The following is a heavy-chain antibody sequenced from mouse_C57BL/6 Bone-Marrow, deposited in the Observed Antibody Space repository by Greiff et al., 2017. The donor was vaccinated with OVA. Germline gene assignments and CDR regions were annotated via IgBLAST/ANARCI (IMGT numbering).Heavy chain of an antibody. CDR3: TLYYSKYDY. D-gene: IGHD2-5*01. CDR2: IDPETGGT. Sequence: VQLQESGAELVRPGASVTLSCKASGYTFTDYEMHWVKQTPVHGLEWIGAIDPETGGTAYNQKFKGKAILTADKSSSTAYMELRSLTSEDSAVYYGTLYYSKYDYWGQGTTLTVSS. CDR1: GYTFTDYE. J-gene: IGHJ2*01. V-gene: IGHV1-15*01.